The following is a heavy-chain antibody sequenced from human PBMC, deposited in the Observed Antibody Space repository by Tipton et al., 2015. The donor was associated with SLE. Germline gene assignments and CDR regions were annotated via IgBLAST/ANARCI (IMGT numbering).Heavy chain of an antibody. V-gene: IGHV3-11*04. J-gene: IGHJ4*02. D-gene: IGHD6-19*01. CDR2: ISSNGKTI. CDR1: GFSISDYY. Sequence: SLRLFCAASGFSISDYYMNWIRQAPGKGLEWVSYISSNGKTIYYGDSVQGRFTISRDNAKNSLFLQMNSLRAGDTAVYYCARGPFQRWPPGAYWGQGTLVTVSS. CDR3: ARGPFQRWPPGAY.